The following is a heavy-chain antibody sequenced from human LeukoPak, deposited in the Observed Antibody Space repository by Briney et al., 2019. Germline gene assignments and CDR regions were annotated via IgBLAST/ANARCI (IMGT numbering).Heavy chain of an antibody. CDR3: AREYYDSSGYYVANH. D-gene: IGHD3-22*01. V-gene: IGHV1-46*01. J-gene: IGHJ5*02. CDR1: GYTFTDYY. Sequence: ASVKVSCKASGYTFTDYYVHWVRQAPGQGLEWMGIINPSGGSTSYAQKFQGRVTMTRDTSTSTVYMELSSLRSEDTAVYYCAREYYDSSGYYVANHWGQGTLVTVSS. CDR2: INPSGGST.